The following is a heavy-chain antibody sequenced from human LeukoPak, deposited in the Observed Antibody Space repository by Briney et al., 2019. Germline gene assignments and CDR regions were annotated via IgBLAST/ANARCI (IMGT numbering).Heavy chain of an antibody. CDR1: GGSINSHY. CDR3: ARLLDYDSSGDPDTFDI. J-gene: IGHJ3*02. D-gene: IGHD3-22*01. CDR2: MHDTGRT. V-gene: IGHV4-59*11. Sequence: SETLSLTCTVSGGSINSHYWSWIRQPPGKELEWIGFMHDTGRTRYNPSLQSRVTISVDTSKNHFSLKLSSLTAADTAVYFCARLLDYDSSGDPDTFDIWGLGTMVTVSS.